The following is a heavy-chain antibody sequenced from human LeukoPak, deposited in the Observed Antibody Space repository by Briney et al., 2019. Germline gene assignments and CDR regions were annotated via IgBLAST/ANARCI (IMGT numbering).Heavy chain of an antibody. CDR2: IYSGGNT. CDR1: GFTVSTNY. CDR3: ARESEGLWFGDG. V-gene: IGHV3-66*01. J-gene: IGHJ4*02. D-gene: IGHD3-10*01. Sequence: PGGSLRLSCAPSGFTVSTNYMSWVRQAPGKGLEWVSVIYSGGNTYYADSVKGRFTISRDNSKNTLYLQMNSLRAEDTAVYYCARESEGLWFGDGGGQGTLVTVSS.